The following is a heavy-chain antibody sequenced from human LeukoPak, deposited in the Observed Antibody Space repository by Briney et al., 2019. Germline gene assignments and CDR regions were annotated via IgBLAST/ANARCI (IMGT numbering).Heavy chain of an antibody. J-gene: IGHJ4*02. D-gene: IGHD2-21*01. CDR2: INPNTGDT. CDR3: AVAPGDY. V-gene: IGHV1-2*02. Sequence: GASVKVSCKASGYTFTGYYMHWVRQAAGQGREWMGWINPNTGDTNYAQKFQGRVTMTRDTSITTVYMEISRLTSDDTALFYCAVAPGDYWGQGTLVTVSS. CDR1: GYTFTGYY.